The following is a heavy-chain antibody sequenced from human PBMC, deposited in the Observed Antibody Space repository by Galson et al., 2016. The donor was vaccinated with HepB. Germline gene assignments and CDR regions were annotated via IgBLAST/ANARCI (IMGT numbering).Heavy chain of an antibody. Sequence: KASGDTFSNYAISWVRQAPGQGLEWMGGIIPIFGTESYAQKFQGRVTFIADESTTTAYMELSSLRSEDTAVYYCARERGDYIKSRLAFDIWGQGTMVIVSS. CDR1: GDTFSNYA. J-gene: IGHJ3*02. D-gene: IGHD2-21*01. V-gene: IGHV1-69*01. CDR3: ARERGDYIKSRLAFDI. CDR2: IIPIFGTE.